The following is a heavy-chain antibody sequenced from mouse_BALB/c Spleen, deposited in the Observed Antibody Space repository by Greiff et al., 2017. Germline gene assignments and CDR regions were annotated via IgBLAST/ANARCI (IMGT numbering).Heavy chain of an antibody. CDR1: GFNIKDTY. D-gene: IGHD2-3*01. J-gene: IGHJ4*01. CDR2: IDPANGNT. CDR3: ALIYDGPVDY. Sequence: EVKVEESGAELVKPGASVKLSCTASGFNIKDTYMHWVKQRPEQGLEWIGRIDPANGNTKYDPKFQGKATITADTSSNTAYLQLSSLTSEDTAVYYCALIYDGPVDYWGQGTSVTVSS. V-gene: IGHV14-3*02.